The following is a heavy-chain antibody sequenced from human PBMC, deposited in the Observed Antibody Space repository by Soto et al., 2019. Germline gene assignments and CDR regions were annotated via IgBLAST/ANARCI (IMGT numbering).Heavy chain of an antibody. CDR2: ISGYNGNT. D-gene: IGHD1-26*01. Sequence: QVQLEQSGAEVKKPGASVKVSCKASGYTFSSYGISWVRQAPGQGLEWMGWISGYNGNTNYELKFQDRVTMTTDTSTNTAYMELRSLRSDDTAVYYCAREGMGVSYYEGMDVWGQGTTVTVSS. J-gene: IGHJ6*02. CDR1: GYTFSSYG. V-gene: IGHV1-18*01. CDR3: AREGMGVSYYEGMDV.